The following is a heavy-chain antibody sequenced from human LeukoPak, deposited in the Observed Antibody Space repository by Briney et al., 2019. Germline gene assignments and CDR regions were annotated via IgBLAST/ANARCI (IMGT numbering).Heavy chain of an antibody. J-gene: IGHJ4*02. CDR1: GGSFSGYY. V-gene: IGHV4-34*01. CDR3: ARGWTIGIAAPHY. Sequence: SETLSLTCAVYGGSFSGYYWSWIRQPPGKGLEWIGEINHSGSTNYNPSLKSRVTISVDTSKNQFSLKLSSVTAADTAVYYCARGWTIGIAAPHYWGQGTLVTVSS. CDR2: INHSGST. D-gene: IGHD6-13*01.